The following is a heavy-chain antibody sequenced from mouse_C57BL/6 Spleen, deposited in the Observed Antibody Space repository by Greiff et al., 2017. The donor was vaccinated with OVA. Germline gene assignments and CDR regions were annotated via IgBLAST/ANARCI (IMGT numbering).Heavy chain of an antibody. CDR2: IDPSDSET. CDR3: ARMEMGLFDY. J-gene: IGHJ2*01. CDR1: GYTFTSYW. V-gene: IGHV1-52*01. Sequence: QVHVKQPGAELVRPGSSVKLSCKASGYTFTSYWMHWVKQRPIQGLEWIGNIDPSDSETHYNQKFKDKATLTVDKSSSTAYMQLSSLTSEDSAVYYCARMEMGLFDYWGQGTTLTVSS. D-gene: IGHD2-3*01.